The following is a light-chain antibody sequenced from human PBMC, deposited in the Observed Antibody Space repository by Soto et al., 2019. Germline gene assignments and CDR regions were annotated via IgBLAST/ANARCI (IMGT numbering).Light chain of an antibody. CDR1: QTISRY. J-gene: IGKJ5*01. Sequence: DIQMTQSPSSLSASVGDKVTITCRASQTISRYLNWYRQKPGKAPELLIYAASTLQSGVPSRFSGSGSGTDFTLTISSLQPEDFATYYCQQLNSYPITFGQGTRLEIK. CDR3: QQLNSYPIT. CDR2: AAS. V-gene: IGKV1-9*01.